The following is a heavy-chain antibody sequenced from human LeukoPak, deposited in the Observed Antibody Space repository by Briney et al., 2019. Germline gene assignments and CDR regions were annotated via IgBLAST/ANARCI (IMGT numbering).Heavy chain of an antibody. J-gene: IGHJ4*02. D-gene: IGHD2-15*01. CDR1: GFTFSSYG. Sequence: GRSMRLSCAASGFTFSSYGMHWVRQAPGKGLEWVAVIWYDGSNKYYADSVKGRFTISRDNSKNTLYLQMNSLRAEDTAVYYCSKASCGGGSCYLFDYWGQGNLVTVSS. V-gene: IGHV3-33*06. CDR2: IWYDGSNK. CDR3: SKASCGGGSCYLFDY.